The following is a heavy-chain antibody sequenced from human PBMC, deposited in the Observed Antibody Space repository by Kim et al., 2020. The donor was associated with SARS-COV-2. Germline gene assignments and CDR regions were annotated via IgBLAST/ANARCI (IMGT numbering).Heavy chain of an antibody. D-gene: IGHD6-6*01. CDR1: GGSVTSYY. J-gene: IGHJ4*02. CDR2: IYYSGST. V-gene: IGHV4-59*02. Sequence: SETLSLTCSVSGGSVTSYYWSWIRQPPGKGLEWIGYIYYSGSTNYNPSLRSRVTISVDTSKNQFSLKLSSVTAADTAVYYCPRLKYSSPPGLVHCWGQGT. CDR3: PRLKYSSPPGLVHC.